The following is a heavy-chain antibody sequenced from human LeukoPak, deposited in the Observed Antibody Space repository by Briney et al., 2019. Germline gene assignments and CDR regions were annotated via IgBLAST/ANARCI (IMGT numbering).Heavy chain of an antibody. CDR2: ICGSGGST. CDR3: ARESPGYSYGWNY. CDR1: GFTFSSYG. V-gene: IGHV3-23*01. Sequence: PGGSLRLSCAASGFTFSSYGMSWVPQAPGKGLEWVSAICGSGGSTYYADSVKGRFTISRDNSKNTLYLQMNSLRAEDTAVYYCARESPGYSYGWNYWGQGTLVTVSS. D-gene: IGHD5-18*01. J-gene: IGHJ4*02.